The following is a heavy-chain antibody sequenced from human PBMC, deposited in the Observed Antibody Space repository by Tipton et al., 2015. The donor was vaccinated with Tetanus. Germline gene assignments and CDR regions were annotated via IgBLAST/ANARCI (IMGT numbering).Heavy chain of an antibody. CDR1: GDTFTNYA. D-gene: IGHD3-16*02. CDR3: ARVTRFDYFSETYRPHFDF. CDR2: ITPIFGTT. J-gene: IGHJ4*02. Sequence: QSGAEVKKPGSSVKVSCKASGDTFTNYALSWVRQAPGQGLEWVGGITPIFGTTNSAPKFQGRVTITADESTNTAYMELSSLRSEDTAVYYCARVTRFDYFSETYRPHFDFWGQGTLVTVSS. V-gene: IGHV1-69*01.